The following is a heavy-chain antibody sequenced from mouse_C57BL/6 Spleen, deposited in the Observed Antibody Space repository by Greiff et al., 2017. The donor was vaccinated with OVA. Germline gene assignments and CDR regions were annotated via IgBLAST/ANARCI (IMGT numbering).Heavy chain of an antibody. J-gene: IGHJ2*01. Sequence: QVQLQQSGPELVKPGASVKISCKASGYAFSSSWMNWVKQRPGKGLEWIGRIYPGDGDTNYNGKFKGKATLTADKSYSTAYMQLSRLTSEDSAVYDCARRYGSSYFDYWGQGTTLTVSS. D-gene: IGHD1-1*01. V-gene: IGHV1-82*01. CDR3: ARRYGSSYFDY. CDR1: GYAFSSSW. CDR2: IYPGDGDT.